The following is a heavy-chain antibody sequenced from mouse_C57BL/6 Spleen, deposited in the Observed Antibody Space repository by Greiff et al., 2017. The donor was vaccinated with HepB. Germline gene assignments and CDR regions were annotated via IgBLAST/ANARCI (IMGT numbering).Heavy chain of an antibody. CDR2: IWGVGST. CDR3: ASGGGNPFAY. J-gene: IGHJ3*01. V-gene: IGHV2-6*01. Sequence: VQGVESGPGLVAPSQSLSITCTVSGFSLTSYGVDWVRQSPGKGLEWLGVIWGVGSTNYNSALKSRLSISKDNSKSQVFLKMNSLQTDDTAMYYCASGGGNPFAYWGQGTLVTVSA. D-gene: IGHD2-1*01. CDR1: GFSLTSYG.